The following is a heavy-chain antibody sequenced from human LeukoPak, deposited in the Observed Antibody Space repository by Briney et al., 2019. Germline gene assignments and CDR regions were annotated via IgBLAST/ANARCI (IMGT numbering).Heavy chain of an antibody. Sequence: ASVNVSCKASGYTFTSYGISWVRQAPGQGLEWMGWISAYNGNTNYAQKLQGRVTMTTDTSTSTAYVELRSLRSDDTAVYYCARVIAAAGTSMDVWGQGTTVTVSS. CDR3: ARVIAAAGTSMDV. CDR2: ISAYNGNT. J-gene: IGHJ6*02. V-gene: IGHV1-18*01. CDR1: GYTFTSYG. D-gene: IGHD6-13*01.